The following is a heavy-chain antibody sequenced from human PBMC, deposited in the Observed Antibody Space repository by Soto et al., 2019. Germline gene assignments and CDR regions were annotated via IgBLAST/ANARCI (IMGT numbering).Heavy chain of an antibody. D-gene: IGHD6-6*01. CDR3: VALAR. Sequence: QVPLVQSGTEVKKPGASVKVSCKPSGYTFINYDINWVRQATGQGPEWMGFLTPSTGNTGYARRFQGRLTLTSDTSTGTAYMELRGLTSADTAVYYCVALARWGQGSRVAVSS. CDR1: GYTFINYD. J-gene: IGHJ4*02. V-gene: IGHV1-8*01. CDR2: LTPSTGNT.